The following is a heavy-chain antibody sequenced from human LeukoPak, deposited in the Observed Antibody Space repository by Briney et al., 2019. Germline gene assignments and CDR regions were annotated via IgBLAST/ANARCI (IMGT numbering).Heavy chain of an antibody. CDR3: ARDGCSSTSCPPWNYYYYMDV. Sequence: ASVKVSCKASGYTFTGCYMHWVRQAPGQGLEWMGWINPNSGGTNYAQKFQGRVTMTRDTSISTAYMELSRLRSDDTAVYYCARDGCSSTSCPPWNYYYYMDVWGKGTTVTVSS. J-gene: IGHJ6*03. V-gene: IGHV1-2*02. CDR1: GYTFTGCY. D-gene: IGHD2-2*01. CDR2: INPNSGGT.